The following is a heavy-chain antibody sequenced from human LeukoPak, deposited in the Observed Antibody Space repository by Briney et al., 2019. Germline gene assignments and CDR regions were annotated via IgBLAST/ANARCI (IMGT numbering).Heavy chain of an antibody. D-gene: IGHD3-22*01. J-gene: IGHJ4*02. Sequence: GASVKVSCKASGYTCTSYGISWVRQAPGQGLEWMGWISAYNGNTNYAQKLQGRVTMTTDTSTSTAYMELRSLRSDDTAVYYCARDSDYYDSSGYVDYWGQGTLVTVSS. V-gene: IGHV1-18*01. CDR1: GYTCTSYG. CDR3: ARDSDYYDSSGYVDY. CDR2: ISAYNGNT.